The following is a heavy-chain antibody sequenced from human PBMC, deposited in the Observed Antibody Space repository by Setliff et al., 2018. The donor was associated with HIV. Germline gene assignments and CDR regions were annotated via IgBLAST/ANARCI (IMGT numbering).Heavy chain of an antibody. V-gene: IGHV3-7*01. CDR1: GFSFRTYW. CDR2: MKYDGTEI. D-gene: IGHD3-9*01. J-gene: IGHJ3*01. CDR3: VREGEYFDTIGHYLVRRFFDL. Sequence: PGESLKISCAASGFSFRTYWMSWVRQAPGKGLEWVANMKYDGTEIYYVDAVKGRFTISRDNAKKSVFLHMNSLRGEDTAVYYCVREGEYFDTIGHYLVRRFFDLWGQGIMVTVSS.